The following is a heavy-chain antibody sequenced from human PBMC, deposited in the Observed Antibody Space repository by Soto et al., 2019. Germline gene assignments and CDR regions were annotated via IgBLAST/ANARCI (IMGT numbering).Heavy chain of an antibody. Sequence: ETLSPTCTVPVGSTGGDYWSWIRPPPGKGLEWIGFIYYSGSTNYNPSRKSRVAISVDTSNNQFSLRLTSVTAADTADYFCARLYGEGGSWVDRFYYYVMDVWGQGTTVTVSS. V-gene: IGHV4-59*08. D-gene: IGHD6-13*01. CDR2: IYYSGST. J-gene: IGHJ6*02. CDR3: ARLYGEGGSWVDRFYYYVMDV. CDR1: VGSTGGDY.